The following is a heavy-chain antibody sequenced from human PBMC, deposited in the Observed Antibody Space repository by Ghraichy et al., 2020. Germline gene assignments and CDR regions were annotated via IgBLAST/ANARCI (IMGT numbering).Heavy chain of an antibody. J-gene: IGHJ4*02. CDR2: VRGSGGST. D-gene: IGHD6-19*01. Sequence: GGSLRLSCAASGFMFNKYDMTWVRQAPGSGLEWVSTVRGSGGSTYYADSVKGRFTISRDNSKNTLYLHMSGLRAEDTSVYYCAKSGSVAGTYHFDYWGQGALVNVSS. CDR3: AKSGSVAGTYHFDY. V-gene: IGHV3-23*01. CDR1: GFMFNKYD.